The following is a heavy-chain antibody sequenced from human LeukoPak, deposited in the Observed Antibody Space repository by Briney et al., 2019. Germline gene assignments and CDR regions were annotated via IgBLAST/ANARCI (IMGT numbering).Heavy chain of an antibody. D-gene: IGHD6-13*01. J-gene: IGHJ1*01. CDR3: AKDFAAADAEYFQH. CDR1: GSTFDDYA. Sequence: GGSLRLSCAASGSTFDDYAMHWVRQAPGKGLEWVSGISWNSGSIGYADSVKGRFTISRDNAKNSLYLQMNSLRAEDTALYYCAKDFAAADAEYFQHWGQGTLVTVSS. V-gene: IGHV3-9*01. CDR2: ISWNSGSI.